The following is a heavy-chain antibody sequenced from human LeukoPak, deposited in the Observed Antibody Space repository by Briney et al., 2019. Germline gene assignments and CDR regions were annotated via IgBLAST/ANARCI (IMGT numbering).Heavy chain of an antibody. CDR1: GFTFSSYA. CDR3: ATRCSGGSCYPPFDH. V-gene: IGHV3-23*01. Sequence: PGGSLRLSCAASGFTFSSYAMSWVRQAPGKGLEWVSAISGSGGSTYYADSVKGRFTISRDNSKNTLYLQMNSLRAEDTAVYYCATRCSGGSCYPPFDHWGQGTLVTVSS. CDR2: ISGSGGST. J-gene: IGHJ4*02. D-gene: IGHD2-15*01.